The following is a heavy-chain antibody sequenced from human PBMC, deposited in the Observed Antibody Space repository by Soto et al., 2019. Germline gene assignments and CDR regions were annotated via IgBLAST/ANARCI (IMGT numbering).Heavy chain of an antibody. D-gene: IGHD3-10*01. Sequence: QVQLQESGPRLVKPSQTLSLTCTVSGDSIGRGDYYWTWIRQPPGKGLEWIGYIYYIGTTFYNPSLESRVNISVDTSKNQFSLRVTSVTAADTAVYYCARGSTYYGFVTWGPGTLITVSS. CDR2: IYYIGTT. V-gene: IGHV4-30-4*01. J-gene: IGHJ5*02. CDR3: ARGSTYYGFVT. CDR1: GDSIGRGDYY.